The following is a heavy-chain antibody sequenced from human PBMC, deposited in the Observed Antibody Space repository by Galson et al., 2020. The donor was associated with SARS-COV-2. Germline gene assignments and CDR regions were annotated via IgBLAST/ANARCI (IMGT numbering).Heavy chain of an antibody. CDR2: IWYDGSNK. J-gene: IGHJ4*02. CDR3: AKVSTGTEVDY. Sequence: QLGESLKISCAASGFTFSSYGMHWVRQAPGKGLEWVAVIWYDGSNKYYADSVKGRFTISRDNSKNTLYLQMNSLRAEDTAVYYCAKVSTGTEVDYWGQGTLVTVSS. V-gene: IGHV3-33*06. CDR1: GFTFSSYG. D-gene: IGHD1-1*01.